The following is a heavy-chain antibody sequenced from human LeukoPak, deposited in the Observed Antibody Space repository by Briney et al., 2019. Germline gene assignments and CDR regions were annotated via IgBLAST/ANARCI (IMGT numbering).Heavy chain of an antibody. CDR1: RCIFPHYE. J-gene: IGHJ3*02. CDR3: ARAVVGPTYRGIVFDI. V-gene: IGHV1-2*02. Sequence: ASVKVSCMASRCIFPHYEVHWVQQAPGQGLEWMDWINPNSGGTKYAQKFHGRLTMTRDTSIRTAYMELSRLRYDDTAVYYCARAVVGPTYRGIVFDIWGHGTMVTVS. D-gene: IGHD1-26*01. CDR2: INPNSGGT.